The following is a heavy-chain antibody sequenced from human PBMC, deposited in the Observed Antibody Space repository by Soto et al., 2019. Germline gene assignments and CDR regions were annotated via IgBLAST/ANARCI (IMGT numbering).Heavy chain of an antibody. CDR3: ARDRQTTDIVVVPAALDY. V-gene: IGHV1-69*01. D-gene: IGHD2-2*01. J-gene: IGHJ4*02. CDR2: IIPIFGTA. Sequence: QVQLVQSGAEVKKPGSSVKVSCKASGGTFSSYAISWVRQAPGQGLEWMGGIIPIFGTANYAQKFQGRVTITADESTSTVYMELSSLRSEDTAVYYCARDRQTTDIVVVPAALDYWGQGTLVTVSS. CDR1: GGTFSSYA.